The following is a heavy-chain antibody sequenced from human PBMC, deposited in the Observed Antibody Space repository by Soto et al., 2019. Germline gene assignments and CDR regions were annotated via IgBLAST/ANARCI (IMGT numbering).Heavy chain of an antibody. D-gene: IGHD1-1*01. Sequence: SETLSLTCTVSGVFIWGWIRQSPDKGLEWIGYIYNSGRYNYNPSLESRLTISIDTSKNQFSLRLASVTAADTAVYYCARTLPNRQLFDSWSQGTLVTV. CDR1: GVFI. CDR2: IYNSGRY. CDR3: ARTLPNRQLFDS. J-gene: IGHJ4*02. V-gene: IGHV4-59*01.